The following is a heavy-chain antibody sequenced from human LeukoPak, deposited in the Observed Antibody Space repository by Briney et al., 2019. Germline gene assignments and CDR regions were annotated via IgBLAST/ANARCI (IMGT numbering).Heavy chain of an antibody. CDR3: ARDLARGRSGLDY. V-gene: IGHV4-59*02. Sequence: SETLSLTCTVSGGSVSSYYWNWVRQPPGKGLEWIGYIYYSGSSNYNPSLKSRVTISVDTSKNQFSLKLSSVTAADTAMYYCARDLARGRSGLDYWGQGTLVTVSS. J-gene: IGHJ4*02. CDR1: GGSVSSYY. D-gene: IGHD3-3*01. CDR2: IYYSGSS.